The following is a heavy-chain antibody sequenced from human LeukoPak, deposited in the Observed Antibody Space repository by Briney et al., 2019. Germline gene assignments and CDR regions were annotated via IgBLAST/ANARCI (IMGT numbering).Heavy chain of an antibody. V-gene: IGHV1-2*06. J-gene: IGHJ4*02. CDR1: GYTFTGYY. CDR2: INPNSGGT. CDR3: ARKDYFDY. Sequence: ASVKVSCKASGYTFTGYYMHWVRQAPGQGLEWMRRINPNSGGTNYAQKFQGRVTMTRDTSISTAYMELSRLTSDDTAIYYCARKDYFDYWGQGTLVTVSS.